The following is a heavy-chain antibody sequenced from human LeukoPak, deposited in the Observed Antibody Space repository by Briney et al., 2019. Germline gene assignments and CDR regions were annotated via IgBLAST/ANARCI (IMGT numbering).Heavy chain of an antibody. CDR1: GGSISSYY. CDR3: ARGGSGYDSFYYYGMDV. J-gene: IGHJ6*02. D-gene: IGHD5-12*01. V-gene: IGHV4-59*01. Sequence: SETLSLTCTVSGGSISSYYWSWIRLPPGKGLEWIGYIYDSGSTNYNPSLKSRVTISVDTSKNQFSLKLSSVTAADTAVYYCARGGSGYDSFYYYGMDVWGQGTTVTVSS. CDR2: IYDSGST.